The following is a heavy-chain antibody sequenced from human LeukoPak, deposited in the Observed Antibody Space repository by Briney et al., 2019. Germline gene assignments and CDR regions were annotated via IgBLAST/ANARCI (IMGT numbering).Heavy chain of an antibody. CDR2: IYYSGST. V-gene: IGHV4-59*01. CDR1: GGSISSYY. D-gene: IGHD5-24*01. CDR3: ARYSRTATIRAFDI. J-gene: IGHJ3*02. Sequence: SETLSLTCTVSGGSISSYYWSWIRQPPGKGLEWIGYIYYSGSTNYNPSLESRVTISVDTSKNQFSLKLSSVTAADTAVYYCARYSRTATIRAFDIWGQGTMVTVSS.